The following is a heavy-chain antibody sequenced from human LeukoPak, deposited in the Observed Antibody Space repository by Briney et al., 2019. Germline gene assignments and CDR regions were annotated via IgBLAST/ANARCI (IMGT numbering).Heavy chain of an antibody. Sequence: QSGGSLRLSCAASGFTFTNYWMSWVRQAPGKGLELVANIKQDRSEKYYVDSVKGRFTIYRDNAKNSLYLQMNSLRAEDTAVYYCAELGITMIGGVWGKGTTVTISS. CDR2: IKQDRSEK. CDR1: GFTFTNYW. CDR3: AELGITMIGGV. J-gene: IGHJ6*04. V-gene: IGHV3-7*01. D-gene: IGHD3-10*02.